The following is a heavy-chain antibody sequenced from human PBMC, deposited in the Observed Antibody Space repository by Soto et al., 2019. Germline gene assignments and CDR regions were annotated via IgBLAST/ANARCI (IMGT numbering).Heavy chain of an antibody. J-gene: IGHJ4*02. CDR1: GYTCTTYH. CDR2: IDPSSGIT. V-gene: IGHV1-46*01. CDR3: AREFTGTNFFDY. D-gene: IGHD1-1*01. Sequence: QVQLVQSGAEVKKPGASVRVSCKASGYTCTTYHVHWVRQAPGQGPEWMGIIDPSSGITDYTQKFQGRVTITRDTSTSVVYMELRSLRSEATATYYCAREFTGTNFFDYWGQGNLLTVSP.